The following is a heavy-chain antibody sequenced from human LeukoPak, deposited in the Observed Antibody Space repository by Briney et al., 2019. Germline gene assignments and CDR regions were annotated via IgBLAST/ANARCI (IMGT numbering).Heavy chain of an antibody. CDR1: GGSINSYY. CDR3: ARQRGGGYWYFDL. V-gene: IGHV4-59*08. CDR2: IYYTGST. Sequence: PSETLSLTCTVSGGSINSYYWSWIRQPPGKGLEWIGYIYYTGSTYYNPSLKSRVTISVDTSKNHFSLKLSSVTAADTAVYYCARQRGGGYWYFDLWGHGTLVTVSS. J-gene: IGHJ2*01.